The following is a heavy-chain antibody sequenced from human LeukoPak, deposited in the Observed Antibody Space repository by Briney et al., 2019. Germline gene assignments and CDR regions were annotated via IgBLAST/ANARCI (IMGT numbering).Heavy chain of an antibody. D-gene: IGHD3-3*01. CDR1: GGSISSGGYY. CDR3: ARRGALVRIYDFWSGYADAFDI. J-gene: IGHJ3*02. V-gene: IGHV4-30-2*01. CDR2: IYHSGST. Sequence: SQTLSLTCTVSGGSISSGGYYWSWIRQPPGKGLEWIGYIYHSGSTYYNPSLKSRVTISVDRSKNQFSLKLSSVTAADTAVYYCARRGALVRIYDFWSGYADAFDIWGQGTMVTVSS.